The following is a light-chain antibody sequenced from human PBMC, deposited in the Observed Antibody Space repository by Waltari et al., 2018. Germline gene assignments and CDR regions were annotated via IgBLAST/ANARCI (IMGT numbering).Light chain of an antibody. CDR1: SSDVRGYNY. CDR2: EVS. CDR3: SSYAGSNKAV. V-gene: IGLV2-8*01. J-gene: IGLJ2*01. Sequence: QSALTQPPSASGSPGQSVTISCTGTSSDVRGYNYVSWYQQHPGKAPKLMIYEVSKRPSGVPDRFSGSKSGNTASLTVSGLQAEDEADYYCSSYAGSNKAVFGGGTKLTVL.